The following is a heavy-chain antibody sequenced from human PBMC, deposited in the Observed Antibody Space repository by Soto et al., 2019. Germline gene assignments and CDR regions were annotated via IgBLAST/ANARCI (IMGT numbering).Heavy chain of an antibody. CDR3: ARQVVDGTVAGTGSFDS. D-gene: IGHD6-19*01. CDR1: GGSISSTSYY. J-gene: IGHJ4*02. CDR2: FYYSGST. V-gene: IGHV4-39*01. Sequence: SETLSLTCTVSGGSISSTSYYWAWIRQPPGKGLEWIGSFYYSGSTYYNPSLKSRVSISVDTSENQFSLKLSSVTAADTAVYYCARQVVDGTVAGTGSFDSWGQGTLVTVSS.